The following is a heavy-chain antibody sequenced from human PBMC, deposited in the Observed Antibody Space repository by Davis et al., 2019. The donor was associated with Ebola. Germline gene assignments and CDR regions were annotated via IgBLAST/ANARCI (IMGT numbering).Heavy chain of an antibody. CDR3: VKGFVVAARPYYGMDV. Sequence: GESLKISCSASGFTFSSYAMHWVRQAPGKGLEYVSAISSNGGSTYYADSVKGRFTISRDNSKNTLYLQMSSLRAEDTAVYYCVKGFVVAARPYYGMDVWGQGTTVTVSS. J-gene: IGHJ6*02. V-gene: IGHV3-64D*06. D-gene: IGHD6-6*01. CDR1: GFTFSSYA. CDR2: ISSNGGST.